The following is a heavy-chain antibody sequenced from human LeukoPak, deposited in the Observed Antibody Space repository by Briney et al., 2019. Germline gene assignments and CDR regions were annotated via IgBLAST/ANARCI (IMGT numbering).Heavy chain of an antibody. Sequence: GGSLRLSCAVSGFTFSSHAMTWVRQAPGKGLQWVSSISISGDSTYYADPVKGRFTISRGNSKNTLYLQMNSLRADDTAVYYCANEIRPNDYWGQGTLVTVSS. CDR3: ANEIRPNDY. CDR2: ISISGDST. V-gene: IGHV3-23*01. J-gene: IGHJ4*02. CDR1: GFTFSSHA.